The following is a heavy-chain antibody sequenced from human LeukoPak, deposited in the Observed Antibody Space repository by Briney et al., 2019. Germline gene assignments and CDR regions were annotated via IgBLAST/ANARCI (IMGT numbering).Heavy chain of an antibody. J-gene: IGHJ4*02. D-gene: IGHD6-19*01. CDR1: GFSVRSNY. V-gene: IGHV3-53*01. Sequence: GGSLRLSCEASGFSVRSNYMNWVRQAPGKGLEWVSIIYSTGSTYYADSVKGRFTISRDTSKNTVYLQMDSLRAEDTALYYCARTLAGTGNYFDSWGQGTLVTVSS. CDR2: IYSTGST. CDR3: ARTLAGTGNYFDS.